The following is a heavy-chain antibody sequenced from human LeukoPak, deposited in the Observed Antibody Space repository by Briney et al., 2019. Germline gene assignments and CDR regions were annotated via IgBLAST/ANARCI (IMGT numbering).Heavy chain of an antibody. CDR1: GDSFSSHY. V-gene: IGHV4-59*11. D-gene: IGHD4-17*01. J-gene: IGHJ3*02. CDR2: ISYRGST. Sequence: SETLSLTCTVSGDSFSSHYWTWIQQPPGKGLEWIGYISYRGSTNYNPSLKSRLTISIDTSKNQFSLKLSSVTAADTAVYYCARDLVTVTKGFDIWGQGTMVSVSS. CDR3: ARDLVTVTKGFDI.